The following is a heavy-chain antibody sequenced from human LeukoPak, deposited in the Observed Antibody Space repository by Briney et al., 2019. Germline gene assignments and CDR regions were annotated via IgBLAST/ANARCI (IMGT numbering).Heavy chain of an antibody. CDR2: INPNSGGT. CDR3: LVATTGSYYYYYMDV. D-gene: IGHD2-15*01. CDR1: GYTFTGYY. Sequence: ASVKVSCKASGYTFTGYYMHWVRQAPGQGLEWMGRINPNSGGTNYAQKFPFRVTMTRDTSISTAYMELSRLRSDDTAVYYCLVATTGSYYYYYMDVWGKGTTVTVSS. V-gene: IGHV1-2*06. J-gene: IGHJ6*03.